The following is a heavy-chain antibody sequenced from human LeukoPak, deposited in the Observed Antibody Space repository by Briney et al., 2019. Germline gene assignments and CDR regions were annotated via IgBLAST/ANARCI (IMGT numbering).Heavy chain of an antibody. CDR1: GYTFTGYY. J-gene: IGHJ4*02. CDR3: ARGRSVTVPETTKLFDQ. V-gene: IGHV1-2*02. CDR2: INPNSGGT. D-gene: IGHD1-7*01. Sequence: ASVKVSCKASGYTFTGYYLHWVRQAPGQGLEWMAWINPNSGGTSYAQKFRGRVTMARDTSISTAYMELSRLRSDDTAVYYCARGRSVTVPETTKLFDQWGRGTLVTVSS.